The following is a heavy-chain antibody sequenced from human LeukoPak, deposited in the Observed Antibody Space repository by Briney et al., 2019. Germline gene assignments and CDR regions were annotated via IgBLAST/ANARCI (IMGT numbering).Heavy chain of an antibody. Sequence: PGGSLRLSCAASGFTFSSYIMNWVRQAPGKGLEWVSSISSSSSYIYYADSVKGRFTISRDNAKNSLYLQMNSLRVEDTAIYFCARARIAAPLLDYWGQGTLVTVSS. CDR1: GFTFSSYI. D-gene: IGHD6-13*01. J-gene: IGHJ4*02. V-gene: IGHV3-21*01. CDR3: ARARIAAPLLDY. CDR2: ISSSSSYI.